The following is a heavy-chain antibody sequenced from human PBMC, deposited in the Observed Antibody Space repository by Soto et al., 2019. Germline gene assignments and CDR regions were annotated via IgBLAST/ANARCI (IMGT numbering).Heavy chain of an antibody. CDR3: AHRRHSGDPNGGYFDS. CDR2: AYWGDDN. CDR1: GVLRTTRPGG. V-gene: IGHV2-5*02. Sequence: CGPTLVNPSQTRTLTCSFSGVLRTTRPGGGGWVRQSPGKALEWLAFAYWGDDNRYSPSLRSRLTVTKDTSKNQVVLTTRNMNPVETATYYCAHRRHSGDPNGGYFDSWAQGPLVP. J-gene: IGHJ4*02. D-gene: IGHD2-15*01.